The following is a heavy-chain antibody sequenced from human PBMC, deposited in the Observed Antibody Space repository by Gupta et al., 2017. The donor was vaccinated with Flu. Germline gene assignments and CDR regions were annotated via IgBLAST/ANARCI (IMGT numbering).Heavy chain of an antibody. CDR1: GFNLSNYG. V-gene: IGHV3-33*01. CDR3: AREDGNSWYYFDY. CDR2: IWNDGTNK. J-gene: IGHJ4*02. Sequence: QVQMVESGGGVVQPGRSLRLSCAASGFNLSNYGMNWVRQAPGKGLEWVAIIWNDGTNKYYEDSVKGRFSISRDTSKNTLYLQMDSLRAEDTAIYYCAREDGNSWYYFDYWGQGTLVTVSS. D-gene: IGHD6-13*01.